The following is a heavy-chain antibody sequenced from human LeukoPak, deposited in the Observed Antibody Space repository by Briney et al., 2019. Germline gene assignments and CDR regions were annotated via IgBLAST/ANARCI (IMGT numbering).Heavy chain of an antibody. CDR1: GFTFSSYS. CDR2: ISSSSSYI. J-gene: IGHJ5*02. V-gene: IGHV3-21*01. D-gene: IGHD5-18*01. CDR3: ARGGRGYSYERPSFFDP. Sequence: GGSLRLSCAASGFTFSSYSMNWVRQAPGKGLEWVSSISSSSSYIYYADSVKGRFTISRDNAKNSLYLQMNSLRAEDTAVYYCARGGRGYSYERPSFFDPWGQGTLVTVSS.